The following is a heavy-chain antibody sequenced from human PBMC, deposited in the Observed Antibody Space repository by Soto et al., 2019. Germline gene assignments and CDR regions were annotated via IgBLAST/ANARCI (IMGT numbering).Heavy chain of an antibody. CDR1: GFTFSSYA. CDR2: ISGSGGHT. D-gene: IGHD2-2*01. J-gene: IGHJ6*03. V-gene: IGHV3-23*01. CDR3: AKDGPRYCSSTSCALYYMDV. Sequence: PGGSLRLSCAASGFTFSSYAMSWVRLAPGKGLEWVSAISGSGGHTYYADSVKGRFTISRDNSKNMLYLQMNSLRAEDTAVYYCAKDGPRYCSSTSCALYYMDVWGKGTTVTVSS.